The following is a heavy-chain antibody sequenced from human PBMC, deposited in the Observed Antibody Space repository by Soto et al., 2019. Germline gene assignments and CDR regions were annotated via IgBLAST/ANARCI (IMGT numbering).Heavy chain of an antibody. Sequence: QVQLVESGGGVVQPGRSLRLSCAASGFTFSNDAMHWVRQAPGKGLEWVTIISSDGSNAYYADSVKGRFTISRDNSKNTLYLQMNSLRAEDTAVYYCAKSTLTSVTTSLDYWGQGTLVPVSS. J-gene: IGHJ4*02. CDR2: ISSDGSNA. CDR1: GFTFSNDA. V-gene: IGHV3-30*18. CDR3: AKSTLTSVTTSLDY. D-gene: IGHD4-17*01.